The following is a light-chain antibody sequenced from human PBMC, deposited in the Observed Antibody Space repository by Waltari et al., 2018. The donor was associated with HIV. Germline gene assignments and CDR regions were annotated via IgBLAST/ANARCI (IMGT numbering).Light chain of an antibody. Sequence: QSVLTQPPSASGTPGQRVTIACSGSNSNIGSNPVNWYQQLPGTAPKLLIYNSKRRPSGVPDRVCGSKSGISASLAISGLQSEDEAGYYCAAWDDGLHGWIFGGGTKLTVL. CDR3: AAWDDGLHGWI. CDR1: NSNIGSNP. V-gene: IGLV1-44*01. CDR2: NSK. J-gene: IGLJ2*01.